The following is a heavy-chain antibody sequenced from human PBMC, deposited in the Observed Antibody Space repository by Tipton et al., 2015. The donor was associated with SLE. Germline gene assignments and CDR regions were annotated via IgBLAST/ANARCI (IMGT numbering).Heavy chain of an antibody. CDR3: ARENSGLDDDYFDY. J-gene: IGHJ4*02. Sequence: TLSLTCAVSGYSISSGYYWGWIRQPPGKGLEWIGYIYYSGSTNYNPSLKSRVTISVDTSKNQFSLKLSSVTAADTAVYYCARENSGLDDDYFDYWGQGTLVTVSS. CDR2: IYYSGST. D-gene: IGHD5-12*01. CDR1: GYSISSGYY. V-gene: IGHV4-61*01.